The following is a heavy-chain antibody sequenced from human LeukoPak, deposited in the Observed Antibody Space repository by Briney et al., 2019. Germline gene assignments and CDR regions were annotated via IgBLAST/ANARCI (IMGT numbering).Heavy chain of an antibody. J-gene: IGHJ5*02. CDR2: MNPNSGNT. CDR1: GYTFTSYD. D-gene: IGHD6-13*01. CDR3: ARDDSSSSNWFDP. Sequence: ASVKVSCKASGYTFTSYDINWVRQATGQGLEWMGWMNPNSGNTNYAQKLQGRVTMTTDTSTSTAYMELRSLRSDDTAVYYCARDDSSSSNWFDPWGQGTLVTVSS. V-gene: IGHV1-18*01.